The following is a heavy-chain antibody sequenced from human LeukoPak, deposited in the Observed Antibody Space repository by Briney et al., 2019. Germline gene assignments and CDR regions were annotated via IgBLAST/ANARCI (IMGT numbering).Heavy chain of an antibody. CDR3: ARESGGSRPLDH. CDR2: MYTSGST. Sequence: SETLSLTCTVSGDSISSNYWTWIRQPAGKGLEWIGRMYTSGSTNYKPSLKSRVTMSLDTSKNQFSLKLRSVTAADTAVYYCARESGGSRPLDHWGQGTPATVSS. CDR1: GDSISSNY. V-gene: IGHV4-4*07. J-gene: IGHJ4*02. D-gene: IGHD3-16*01.